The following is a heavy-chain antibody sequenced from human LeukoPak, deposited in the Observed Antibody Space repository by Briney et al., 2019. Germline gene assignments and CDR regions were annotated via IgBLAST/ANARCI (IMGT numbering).Heavy chain of an antibody. CDR1: GYTFTSYG. CDR3: ARAPRGDYGGDYFDY. J-gene: IGHJ4*02. V-gene: IGHV1-18*01. D-gene: IGHD4-17*01. CDR2: ISAYNGNT. Sequence: ASVKVYCKASGYTFTSYGISWVRQAPGQGLEWMGWISAYNGNTNSAQKLQGRVTMTTDTSTSTAYMELRSLRSDDTAVYYCARAPRGDYGGDYFDYWGQGTLVTVSS.